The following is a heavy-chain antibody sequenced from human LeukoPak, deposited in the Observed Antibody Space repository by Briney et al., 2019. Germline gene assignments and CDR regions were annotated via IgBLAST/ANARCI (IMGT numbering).Heavy chain of an antibody. D-gene: IGHD3-16*02. CDR1: GFSISSGYY. CDR3: ARVMVEYDYVWGSYRLGDYYYYYGMDV. Sequence: KTSETLSLTCAVSGFSISSGYYWGWIRQPPGKGLEWIGSIYNSGSTYYNSSLKSRVTISVDTSKNQFSLKLRPVTAADTAVYYCARVMVEYDYVWGSYRLGDYYYYYGMDVWGKGTTVTVSS. J-gene: IGHJ6*04. V-gene: IGHV4-38-2*01. CDR2: IYNSGST.